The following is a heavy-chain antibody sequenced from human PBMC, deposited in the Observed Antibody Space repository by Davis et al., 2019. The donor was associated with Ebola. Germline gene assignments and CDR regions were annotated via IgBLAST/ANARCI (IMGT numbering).Heavy chain of an antibody. J-gene: IGHJ6*03. CDR2: ISYDGSNK. CDR1: GFTFSSYG. V-gene: IGHV3-30*18. Sequence: GESLKISCAASGFTFSSYGMHWVRQAPGKGLEWVAVISYDGSNKYYADSVKGRFTISRDNSKNTLYLQMNSLRAEDTAVYYCAKLELSYMDVWGKGTTVTVSS. CDR3: AKLELSYMDV. D-gene: IGHD1-7*01.